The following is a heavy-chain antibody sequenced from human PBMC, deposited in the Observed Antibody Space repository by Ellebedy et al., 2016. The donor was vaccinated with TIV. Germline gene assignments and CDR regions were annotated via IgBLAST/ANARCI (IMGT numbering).Heavy chain of an antibody. D-gene: IGHD4-17*01. Sequence: MPSETLSLTCTVSGDSINSYYWSWIRQPPGKGLEWIGYITYSGSTNYSPSLKSRVTMSLATSKNQVSLKLSSVTASDTALYYCARGMTAVNPWGQGTLVTVSS. CDR3: ARGMTAVNP. CDR1: GDSINSYY. V-gene: IGHV4-59*01. CDR2: ITYSGST. J-gene: IGHJ5*02.